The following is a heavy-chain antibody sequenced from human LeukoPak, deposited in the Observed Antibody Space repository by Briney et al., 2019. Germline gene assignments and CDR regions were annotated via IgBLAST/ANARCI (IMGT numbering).Heavy chain of an antibody. Sequence: GGSLRLSCAASGFTFSTYGMHWVRQAPGKGLAWVAAIWDDGTNKYYADSVKGRFTISRDNSRNTLYLQMNSLRAEDTAVYYCARAEVPGAIKSGAFDIWGQGTMVTVSS. CDR2: IWDDGTNK. J-gene: IGHJ3*02. CDR1: GFTFSTYG. V-gene: IGHV3-33*01. CDR3: ARAEVPGAIKSGAFDI. D-gene: IGHD2-2*01.